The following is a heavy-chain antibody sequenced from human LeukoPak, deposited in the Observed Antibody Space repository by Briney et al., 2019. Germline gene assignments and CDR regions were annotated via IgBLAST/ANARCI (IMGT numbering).Heavy chain of an antibody. CDR3: ARKRGYSYLDY. Sequence: SQTLSLTCAVSGGSISSGGYSWSWLRQPPGTGLEWIGYIYHSGSTYYNPSLKSRVTISVDRSKNQFSLKLSSVTAAVTAVYYCARKRGYSYLDYWGQGTLVTVSS. V-gene: IGHV4-30-2*01. D-gene: IGHD5-18*01. CDR1: GGSISSGGYS. J-gene: IGHJ4*02. CDR2: IYHSGST.